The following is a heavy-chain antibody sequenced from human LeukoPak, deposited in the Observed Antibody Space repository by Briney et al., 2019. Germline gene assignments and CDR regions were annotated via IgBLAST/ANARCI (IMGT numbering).Heavy chain of an antibody. V-gene: IGHV3-23*01. CDR1: GFTFTSHA. Sequence: GGSLRLSCAASGFTFTSHAMSWVRQAPGKGLEWVSVISGSGATTYYADSVKGRFTISRDNSKNTLYLQMNSLRAEDTAVYYCARFKDGYNRFDSWGQGTLVTVSS. D-gene: IGHD5-24*01. CDR3: ARFKDGYNRFDS. CDR2: ISGSGATT. J-gene: IGHJ4*02.